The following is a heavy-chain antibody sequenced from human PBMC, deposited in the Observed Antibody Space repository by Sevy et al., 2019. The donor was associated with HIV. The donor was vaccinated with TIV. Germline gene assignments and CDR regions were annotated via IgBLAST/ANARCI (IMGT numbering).Heavy chain of an antibody. Sequence: SQTLSLTCAISGDSVSSNSAAWNWIRQSPSRGLEWLGRTYYRSKWYNDYAVSVKSRITINPDTSNNQFSLQLNYVTPEDTAVYYCARAGGGGYCSGGSCYSSYYYFYGMDVWGQGTTVTVSS. CDR2: TYYRSKWYN. CDR3: ARAGGGGYCSGGSCYSSYYYFYGMDV. CDR1: GDSVSSNSAA. D-gene: IGHD2-15*01. V-gene: IGHV6-1*01. J-gene: IGHJ6*02.